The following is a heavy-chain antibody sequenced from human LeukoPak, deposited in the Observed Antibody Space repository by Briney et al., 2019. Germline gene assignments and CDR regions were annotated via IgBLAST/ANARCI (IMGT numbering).Heavy chain of an antibody. J-gene: IGHJ4*02. CDR3: ARVGYDDYYFDY. CDR1: GGSISSYS. D-gene: IGHD5-12*01. V-gene: IGHV4-30-2*01. Sequence: SETLSLTCTVSGGSISSYSWSWIRQPPGKGLEWIGYIYHSGSTYYNPSLKSRVTISVDRSKNQFSLKLNSVTAADTAVYYCARVGYDDYYFDYWGPGTLVTVSS. CDR2: IYHSGST.